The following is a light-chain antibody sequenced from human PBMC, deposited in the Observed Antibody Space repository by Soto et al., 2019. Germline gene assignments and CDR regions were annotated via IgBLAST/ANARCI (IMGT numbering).Light chain of an antibody. V-gene: IGLV2-8*01. J-gene: IGLJ1*01. CDR3: SSYAGSNYV. Sequence: QSVLTQPPSASGSPGQSVTISCTGTSSDVGGYNYVSWYQQRPGKAPKVIIYEVTKRPSGVPDRFSGSKSGNTASLTVSGLQAEDEAAYYCSSYAGSNYVFGTGTKLTVL. CDR1: SSDVGGYNY. CDR2: EVT.